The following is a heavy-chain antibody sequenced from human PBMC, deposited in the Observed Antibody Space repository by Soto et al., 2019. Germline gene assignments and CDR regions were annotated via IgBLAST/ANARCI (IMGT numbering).Heavy chain of an antibody. J-gene: IGHJ4*02. V-gene: IGHV4-31*03. CDR1: GASISSGGYY. Sequence: VQLQESGPGLMKPSQTLSLTCTVSGASISSGGYYWSWIRQHPGKGLEWIGYIYHSGTTSYNPSLKSRVTISVDTSNNQFSLKLSSVTAADTAMYYCARDHSGYDFLDYWGQGTLVTVSS. CDR2: IYHSGTT. CDR3: ARDHSGYDFLDY. D-gene: IGHD5-12*01.